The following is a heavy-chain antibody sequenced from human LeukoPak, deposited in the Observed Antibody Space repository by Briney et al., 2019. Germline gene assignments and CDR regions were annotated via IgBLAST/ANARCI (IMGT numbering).Heavy chain of an antibody. Sequence: GGSLRLSCAASGFTFSSYWMSWGGEAPGKGVEGVANIKQDGSEKNYVDSVKGRFTISRDNAKISLYLQMNSLRADHTAVYYCAREMATNPPSDYWGQGTLVTVSS. V-gene: IGHV3-7*01. D-gene: IGHD5-24*01. J-gene: IGHJ4*02. CDR3: AREMATNPPSDY. CDR2: IKQDGSEK. CDR1: GFTFSSYW.